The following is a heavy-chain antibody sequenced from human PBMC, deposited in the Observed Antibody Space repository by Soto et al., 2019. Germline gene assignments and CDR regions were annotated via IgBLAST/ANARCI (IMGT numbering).Heavy chain of an antibody. Sequence: ASVKLSCKASGYTFTSYAMHWVRQAPGQRLEWMGWINAGNGNTKYSQKFQGRVTITRDTSASTAYMELSSLRSEDTAVYYCASKVRGYSYGYSLDYWGQGTLVTVSS. D-gene: IGHD5-18*01. CDR2: INAGNGNT. CDR3: ASKVRGYSYGYSLDY. J-gene: IGHJ4*02. CDR1: GYTFTSYA. V-gene: IGHV1-3*01.